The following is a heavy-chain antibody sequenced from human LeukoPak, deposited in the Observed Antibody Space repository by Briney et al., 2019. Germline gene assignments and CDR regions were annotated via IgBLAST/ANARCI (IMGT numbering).Heavy chain of an antibody. CDR3: ARVLRIAIGRGARLNSYYSMDV. CDR2: ISSSGSTI. J-gene: IGHJ6*02. V-gene: IGHV3-48*03. CDR1: IFTHRQHE. Sequence: PGGSLRLSCGSSIFTHRQHEMHGVRQAPGKGLEWVSYISSSGSTIYYADSVKGRFTISRDNAKNSLYLQMNSLRAEDTAVYYCARVLRIAIGRGARLNSYYSMDVWGQGTTVTVSS. D-gene: IGHD3-10*01.